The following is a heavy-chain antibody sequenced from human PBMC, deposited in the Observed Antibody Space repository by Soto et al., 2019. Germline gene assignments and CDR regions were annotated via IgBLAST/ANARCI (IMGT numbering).Heavy chain of an antibody. CDR2: ISYDGSNK. V-gene: IGHV3-30*18. Sequence: GGSLRLSCAASGFTFSSYGMHWVRQAPGKGLEWVAVISYDGSNKYYADSVKGRFTISRDNSKNTLYLQMNSLRAEDTAVYYCAKDRNPYSSGWYRFDYWGQGTLVTVSS. J-gene: IGHJ4*02. CDR1: GFTFSSYG. CDR3: AKDRNPYSSGWYRFDY. D-gene: IGHD6-19*01.